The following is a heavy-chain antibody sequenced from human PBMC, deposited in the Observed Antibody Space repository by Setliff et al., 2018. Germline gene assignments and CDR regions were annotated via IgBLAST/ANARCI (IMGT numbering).Heavy chain of an antibody. CDR1: GYSLTHFA. CDR3: ARGRPTANPYYYYYMDV. J-gene: IGHJ6*03. D-gene: IGHD4-4*01. V-gene: IGHV1-3*03. CDR2: ITSGYGAK. Sequence: ASVKVSCKASGYSLTHFAIHWVRQAPGRRLEWMGWITSGYGAKKYSQDLQGRGTITRDTGASTAYMDLSSLRSDDMAVYYCARGRPTANPYYYYYMDVWGKGTTVTVSS.